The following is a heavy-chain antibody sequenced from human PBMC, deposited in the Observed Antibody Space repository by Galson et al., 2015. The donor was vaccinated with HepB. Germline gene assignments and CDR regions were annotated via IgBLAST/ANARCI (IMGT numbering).Heavy chain of an antibody. D-gene: IGHD6-19*01. CDR2: ISDSGDST. CDR1: GFTFSNYA. J-gene: IGHJ4*02. Sequence: SLRLSCAASGFTFSNYAITWVRPAPGQGLEWVSAISDSGDSTYYADSVRGRFTISRDNSKNTLYLQMNGLTADDTAVYFCAKDAAPGSGSRYFDDWGQGTLVTVSS. V-gene: IGHV3-23*01. CDR3: AKDAAPGSGSRYFDD.